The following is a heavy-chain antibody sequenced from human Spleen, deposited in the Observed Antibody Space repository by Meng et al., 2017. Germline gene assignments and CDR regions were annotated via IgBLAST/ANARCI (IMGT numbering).Heavy chain of an antibody. D-gene: IGHD2-15*01. V-gene: IGHV4-34*02. Sequence: QVQLQQWGAGLLKPSETLSLTCAVYGGSFSDYYWSWIRQPPGMGLEWIGEINHGGSTTYNTSLKSRVTISVDTSKNQFSLKLSSVTAADTAVHYCARVGYCSGGSCSFRYFGYWGQGILVTVSS. CDR1: GGSFSDYY. J-gene: IGHJ4*02. CDR3: ARVGYCSGGSCSFRYFGY. CDR2: INHGGST.